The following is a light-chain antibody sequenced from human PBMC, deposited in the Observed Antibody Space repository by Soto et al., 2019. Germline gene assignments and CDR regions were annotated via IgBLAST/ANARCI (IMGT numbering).Light chain of an antibody. V-gene: IGLV2-14*01. J-gene: IGLJ1*01. CDR3: SSYTSASTLV. CDR2: EVS. Sequence: QSVLTQPASVSGSPGQSITISCTGTSGDVGGYNYVSWYQQHPGRAPKLMIYEVSNRPSGVSDRFSGSKSGNTASLTIYGLQAEDEADYYCSSYTSASTLVFGTGTKLTVL. CDR1: SGDVGGYNY.